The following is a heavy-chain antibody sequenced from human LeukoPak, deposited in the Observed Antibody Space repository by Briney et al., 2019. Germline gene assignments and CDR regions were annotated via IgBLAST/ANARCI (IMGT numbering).Heavy chain of an antibody. Sequence: PGGSLRLSCAASGFSFSSYGMHWARQAPGKGLEWVAVIQNDASTRNYVDSVKGRFTISRDNSENTVFLQMDSLRVEDTAVYYCARELSQIVWGGLDYGGQGTLVSVSS. CDR3: ARELSQIVWGGLDY. D-gene: IGHD2-21*01. CDR1: GFSFSSYG. J-gene: IGHJ4*02. CDR2: IQNDASTR. V-gene: IGHV3-30*03.